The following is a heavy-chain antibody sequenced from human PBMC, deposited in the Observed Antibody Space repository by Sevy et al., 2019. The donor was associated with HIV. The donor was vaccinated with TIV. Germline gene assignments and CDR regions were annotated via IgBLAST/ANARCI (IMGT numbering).Heavy chain of an antibody. J-gene: IGHJ4*02. Sequence: GGSLRLSCAASGFTFSNYNMNWVRQAPGKGLEWVSSITSSSDYIYDADSVKGRFTISRDNAKNSLYLQMNSLRAEDTAVYYCARDRRTLNYYASSGYNYYFDYCGQGTLVTVSS. V-gene: IGHV3-21*01. CDR1: GFTFSNYN. D-gene: IGHD3-22*01. CDR2: ITSSSDYI. CDR3: ARDRRTLNYYASSGYNYYFDY.